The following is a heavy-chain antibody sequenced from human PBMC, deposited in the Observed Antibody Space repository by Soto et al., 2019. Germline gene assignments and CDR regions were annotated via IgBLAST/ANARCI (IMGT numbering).Heavy chain of an antibody. CDR3: ARHQSHSSSYVDH. V-gene: IGHV4-39*01. CDR2: IYYSGST. CDR1: GGSISSSSYY. J-gene: IGHJ5*02. Sequence: SETLSLTCTVSGGSISSSSYYWGWIRQPPGNGLEWIGSIYYSGSTYYNPSLKSRVTISVDTSKNQFSLKLSSVTAADTAVYYCARHQSHSSSYVDHWGQGTLVTVSS. D-gene: IGHD6-13*01.